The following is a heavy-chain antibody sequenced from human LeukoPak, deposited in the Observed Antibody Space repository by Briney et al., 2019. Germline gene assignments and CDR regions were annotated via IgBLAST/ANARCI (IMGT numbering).Heavy chain of an antibody. V-gene: IGHV3-64D*06. CDR1: GFTVSSNY. D-gene: IGHD2-15*01. Sequence: GGSLRLSCAASGFTVSSNYMSWVRQAPGKGLEYVSAISSNGGSTYYADSVKGRFTISRDNSKNTLYLQMSSLRAEDTAVYYCVKDIVVVVAAANDYWGQGTLVTVSS. CDR3: VKDIVVVVAAANDY. CDR2: ISSNGGST. J-gene: IGHJ4*02.